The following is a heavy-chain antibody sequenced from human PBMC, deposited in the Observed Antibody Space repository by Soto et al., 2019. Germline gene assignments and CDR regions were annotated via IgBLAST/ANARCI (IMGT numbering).Heavy chain of an antibody. CDR1: GGSISSFTYY. J-gene: IGHJ5*02. CDR3: ARRERYYGSPGWFDP. Sequence: SETLSLTCSVSGGSISSFTYYWGWIRQPPGKGLESIGTVYYNENTYYNPSLKSRVTITVDTAKNQFSLNLRAVTAADTARYFCARRERYYGSPGWFDPWGPGTLVTVSS. D-gene: IGHD3-10*01. V-gene: IGHV4-39*01. CDR2: VYYNENT.